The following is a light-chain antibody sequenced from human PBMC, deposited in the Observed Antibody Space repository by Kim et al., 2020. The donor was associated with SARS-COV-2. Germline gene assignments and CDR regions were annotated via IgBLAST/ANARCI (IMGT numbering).Light chain of an antibody. CDR3: QSYDSSLSGWV. Sequence: RVTISCTGSSSNIGAGYDVHWYQQHPGTAPKLLIYGNSNRPSGVPDRFSGSKSGASASLAITGLQAEDEADYYCQSYDSSLSGWVFGGGTKVTVL. CDR1: SSNIGAGYD. CDR2: GNS. J-gene: IGLJ3*02. V-gene: IGLV1-40*03.